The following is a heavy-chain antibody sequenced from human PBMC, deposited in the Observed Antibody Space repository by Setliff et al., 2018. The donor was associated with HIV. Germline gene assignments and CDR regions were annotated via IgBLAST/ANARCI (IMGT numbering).Heavy chain of an antibody. CDR1: GFSLTTSAVG. CDR3: AHSLYCSSSNCSGLLFDY. V-gene: IGHV2-5*02. J-gene: IGHJ4*02. D-gene: IGHD2-2*01. Sequence: SGPTLVNPTQTLTLTCAFSGFSLTTSAVGVGWIRQPPGKALEWLALIYWDDDKRYRSSLKSRLTITKDTSKNQGVLTMTNMDPVDTATYYCAHSLYCSSSNCSGLLFDYWGQGTLVTVSS. CDR2: IYWDDDK.